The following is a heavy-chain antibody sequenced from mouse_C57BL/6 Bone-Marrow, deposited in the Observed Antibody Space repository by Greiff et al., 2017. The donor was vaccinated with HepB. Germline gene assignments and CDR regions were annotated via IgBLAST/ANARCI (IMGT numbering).Heavy chain of an antibody. V-gene: IGHV1-55*01. CDR1: GYTFTSYW. J-gene: IGHJ1*03. Sequence: QVQLQQPGAELVKPGASVKMSCKASGYTFTSYWITWVKQRPGQGLEWIGDIYPGSGSTNYNEKFKSKATLTVDTSSSTAYMQLSSLTSEDSAVYYCARGNYYGTNWYFDVWGTGTTVTVSS. CDR3: ARGNYYGTNWYFDV. D-gene: IGHD1-1*01. CDR2: IYPGSGST.